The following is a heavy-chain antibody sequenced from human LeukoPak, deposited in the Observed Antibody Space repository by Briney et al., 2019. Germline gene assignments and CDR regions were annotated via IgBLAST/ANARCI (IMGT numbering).Heavy chain of an antibody. D-gene: IGHD4-23*01. CDR1: GFNFNYAW. Sequence: GGSLRLSCAGSGFNFNYAWMTWLCQAPGKGLEWVGRIKSQRDGGATDYAAPVKSRFSLSRDDSRNTVFLQMTSLKTDDTGVYYCTTMVGSPTYWGQGALVAVSS. CDR3: TTMVGSPTY. V-gene: IGHV3-15*01. J-gene: IGHJ4*02. CDR2: IKSQRDGGAT.